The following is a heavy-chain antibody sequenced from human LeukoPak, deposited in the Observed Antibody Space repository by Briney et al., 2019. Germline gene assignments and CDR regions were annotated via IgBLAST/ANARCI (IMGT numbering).Heavy chain of an antibody. J-gene: IGHJ4*02. Sequence: GGSLRLSCAASGFTFTNYWMHWVRQAPGKGLVWVSRLNIDGSNTHYADSVKGRFTISRDNAKNTLYLQMDSLRAEDTAVYYCARSSEPIVFDYWGQGTLVTVSS. CDR1: GFTFTNYW. CDR2: LNIDGSNT. V-gene: IGHV3-74*01. CDR3: ARSSEPIVFDY. D-gene: IGHD1-14*01.